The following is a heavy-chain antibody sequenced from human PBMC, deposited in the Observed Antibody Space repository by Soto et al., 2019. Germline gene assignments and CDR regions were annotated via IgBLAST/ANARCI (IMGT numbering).Heavy chain of an antibody. J-gene: IGHJ4*02. CDR3: ARTRYCISTSCYVDY. CDR1: GGSYY. Sequence: QVQLQESGPGLVKPSETLSLTCTVSGGSYYWSWIRQPPGKGLEWIGYIYYTGGTNYNPSLKSRVTISGDTSKNQFSLMHSSVTAAGTAVYYGARTRYCISTSCYVDYWGQGTLVTVSS. D-gene: IGHD2-2*01. CDR2: IYYTGGT. V-gene: IGHV4-59*01.